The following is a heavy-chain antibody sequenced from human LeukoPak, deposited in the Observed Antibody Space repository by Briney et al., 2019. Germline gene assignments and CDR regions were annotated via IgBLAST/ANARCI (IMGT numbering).Heavy chain of an antibody. D-gene: IGHD4-17*01. CDR1: GFTFSSYG. Sequence: PGGSLRLSCAVSGFTFSSYGMPWVRQAPGKGLEWVAVIWYDGSNKYYAASVRGRFTISRDNSKNTLYLQKNSLRAEDTAVYYCARNLVYGDYSLTLDYWGQGTLVTVSS. V-gene: IGHV3-33*01. J-gene: IGHJ4*02. CDR2: IWYDGSNK. CDR3: ARNLVYGDYSLTLDY.